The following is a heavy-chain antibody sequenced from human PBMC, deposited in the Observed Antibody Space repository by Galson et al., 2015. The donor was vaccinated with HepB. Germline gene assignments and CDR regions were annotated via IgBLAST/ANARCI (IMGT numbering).Heavy chain of an antibody. J-gene: IGHJ4*02. CDR2: IVGGGGST. Sequence: SLRLSCAASGFTFSSFAMSWVRQAPGKGLEWVSGIVGGGGSTFYADSVKGRFTISRDNSKDTLYLQMNSLRVDDTAVYYCARARALGISATGIWGQGTLVTVSS. V-gene: IGHV3-23*01. D-gene: IGHD6-13*01. CDR3: ARARALGISATGI. CDR1: GFTFSSFA.